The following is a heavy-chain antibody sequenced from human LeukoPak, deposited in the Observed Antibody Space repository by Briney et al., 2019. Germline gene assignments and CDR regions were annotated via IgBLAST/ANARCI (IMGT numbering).Heavy chain of an antibody. Sequence: ASVKVSCKASGYTFTSYAMNWVRQAPGQGLEWMGWINTNTGNPTYAQGFTGRFVFSLDTSVSTAYLQISSLKAEDTAVYYCERVSSYSSSWYYYYYYGMDVWGQGTTVTVSS. J-gene: IGHJ6*02. CDR3: ERVSSYSSSWYYYYYYGMDV. D-gene: IGHD6-13*01. CDR1: GYTFTSYA. V-gene: IGHV7-4-1*02. CDR2: INTNTGNP.